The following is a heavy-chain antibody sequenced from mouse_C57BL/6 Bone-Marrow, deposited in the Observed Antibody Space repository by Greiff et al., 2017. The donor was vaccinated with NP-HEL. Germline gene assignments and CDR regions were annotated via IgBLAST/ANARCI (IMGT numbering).Heavy chain of an antibody. D-gene: IGHD1-1*01. CDR2: IYWDDDK. CDR3: ARNSDYYGSSYDYAMDY. V-gene: IGHV8-12*01. CDR1: GFSLSTSGMG. J-gene: IGHJ4*01. Sequence: QVQLKESGPGILQSSQTLSLTCSFSGFSLSTSGMGVSWIRQPSGKGLEWLAHIYWDDDKRYNPSLKSRLTISKDNSRNQVFLKITSVDTADTATYYCARNSDYYGSSYDYAMDYWGQGTSVTVSS.